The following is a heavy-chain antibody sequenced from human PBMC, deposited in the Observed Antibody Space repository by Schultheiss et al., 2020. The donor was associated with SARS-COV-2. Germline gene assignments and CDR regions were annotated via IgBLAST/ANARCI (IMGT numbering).Heavy chain of an antibody. V-gene: IGHV4-61*01. Sequence: SETLSLTCTVSGGSVSSGSYYWSWIRQPPGKGLEWIGEINHSGSTNYNPSLKSRVTISVDTSKNQFSLKLSSVTAADTAVYYCARGSAAGIDFQHWGQGTLVTVSS. J-gene: IGHJ1*01. D-gene: IGHD6-13*01. CDR3: ARGSAAGIDFQH. CDR1: GGSVSSGSYY. CDR2: INHSGST.